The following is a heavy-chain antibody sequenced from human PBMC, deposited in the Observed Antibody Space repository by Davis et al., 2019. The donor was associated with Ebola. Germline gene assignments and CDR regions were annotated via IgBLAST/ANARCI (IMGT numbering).Heavy chain of an antibody. Sequence: MPGGSLRLSCTVSGGSISSYYWSWIRQPPGKGLEWIGYIYYSGSTNYNPSLKSRVTISVDTSKNQFSLKLSSVTAADTAVYYCAREGSPYAFDIWGQGTMVTVSS. CDR2: IYYSGST. CDR3: AREGSPYAFDI. CDR1: GGSISSYY. J-gene: IGHJ3*02. V-gene: IGHV4-59*01.